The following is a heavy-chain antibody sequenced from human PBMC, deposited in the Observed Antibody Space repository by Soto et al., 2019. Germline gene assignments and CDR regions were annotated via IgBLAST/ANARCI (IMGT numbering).Heavy chain of an antibody. CDR2: IYWDDDK. CDR3: ARLVAPRIADH. D-gene: IGHD5-12*01. V-gene: IGHV2-5*02. J-gene: IGHJ4*02. Sequence: QITLKESGPTVVKPTQTLTLTCTFSGFSLTTNAVGVGWIRQPPGKALECLALIYWDDDKRYSPSLKSRLTITKDTSKNQVVLTMTNMDPVDTATYYCARLVAPRIADHWGQGTLVTVSS. CDR1: GFSLTTNAVG.